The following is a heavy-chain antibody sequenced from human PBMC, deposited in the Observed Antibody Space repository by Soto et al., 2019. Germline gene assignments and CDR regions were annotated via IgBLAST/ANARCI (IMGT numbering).Heavy chain of an antibody. D-gene: IGHD2-8*01. V-gene: IGHV3-23*01. CDR2: ISGSGDGT. CDR3: TKSRRGILMVYGFGGMDV. CDR1: GFTVSSHA. Sequence: EVQLLESGGGVAQRGGSLRLSCAPSGFTVSSHAMSWVRQAPGKGLEWVASISGSGDGTYYGDSVKGRFTISRDSSSSTLYLQMNNLRGEDTAVYFCTKSRRGILMVYGFGGMDVWGRGTTVTVSS. J-gene: IGHJ6*02.